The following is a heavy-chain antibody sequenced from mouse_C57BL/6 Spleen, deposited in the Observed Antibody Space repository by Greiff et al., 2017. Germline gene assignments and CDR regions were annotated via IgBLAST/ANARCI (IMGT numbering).Heavy chain of an antibody. Sequence: EVQLQQSGTVLARPGASVQMSCKTSGYTFTSYWMHWVKQRPGQGLEWIGAIYPGNSDTSYNQKFKGKAKLTAVTSASTAYMELSSLTNEDSAVYYCTRSLYYDGSSYVLFAYWGQGTLVTVSA. V-gene: IGHV1-5*01. CDR1: GYTFTSYW. D-gene: IGHD1-1*01. J-gene: IGHJ3*01. CDR2: IYPGNSDT. CDR3: TRSLYYDGSSYVLFAY.